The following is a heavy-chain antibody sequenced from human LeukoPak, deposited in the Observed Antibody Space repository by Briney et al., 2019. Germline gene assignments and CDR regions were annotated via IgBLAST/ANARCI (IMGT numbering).Heavy chain of an antibody. Sequence: PSETLSLTCAVSGGSFSGYYLSWVRQAPGKGLEWVSAISGSGGSTYYADSVKGRFTISRDNSKNTLYLQMNSLRAEDTAVYYCARPDLEWFGSYYYYYYGMDVWGQGTTVTVSS. CDR2: ISGSGGST. CDR3: ARPDLEWFGSYYYYYYGMDV. D-gene: IGHD3-10*01. J-gene: IGHJ6*02. V-gene: IGHV3-23*01. CDR1: GGSFSGYY.